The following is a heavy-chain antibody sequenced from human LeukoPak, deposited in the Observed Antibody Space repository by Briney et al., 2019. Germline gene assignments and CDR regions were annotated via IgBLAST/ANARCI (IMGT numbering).Heavy chain of an antibody. Sequence: PGGSLRLSCAASGFTFSSYSMNWVRQAPGKGLEWVSHIGGSGSTIYYADSVKGRFTISRDNAKKILYLQMSNLRAEDTAVYYCARARDYGDYPPDSWGQGTLVTVSS. D-gene: IGHD4-17*01. J-gene: IGHJ4*02. CDR1: GFTFSSYS. CDR3: ARARDYGDYPPDS. V-gene: IGHV3-48*01. CDR2: IGGSGSTI.